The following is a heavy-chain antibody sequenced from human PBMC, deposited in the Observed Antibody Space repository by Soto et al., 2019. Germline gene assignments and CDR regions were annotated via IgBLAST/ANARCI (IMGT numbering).Heavy chain of an antibody. CDR1: GFTFTSSA. Sequence: QMQLVQSGPEVKKPGTSVKVSCKASGFTFTSSAVQWVRQARGQRLEWIGWIVVGSGNTNYAQKFQERVTITRDMSTSTAYMGLGSRGSGDTAVFYCAAGEGGGVYWGQGTLVTVSS. J-gene: IGHJ4*02. CDR3: AAGEGGGVY. CDR2: IVVGSGNT. D-gene: IGHD3-16*01. V-gene: IGHV1-58*01.